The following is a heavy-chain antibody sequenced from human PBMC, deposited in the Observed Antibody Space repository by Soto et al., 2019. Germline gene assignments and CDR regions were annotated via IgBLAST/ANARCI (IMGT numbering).Heavy chain of an antibody. J-gene: IGHJ4*02. D-gene: IGHD6-19*01. V-gene: IGHV5-51*01. CDR3: ARQVRSAVAGPGDFDY. CDR2: IYPGDSDT. CDR1: GYSFTSYW. Sequence: PGESLKISCKGSGYSFTSYWIGWVRQMPGKGLEWMGIIYPGDSDTRYSPSFQGQVTISADKSISTAYLQWSSLKASDTAMYYCARQVRSAVAGPGDFDYWGQGTLVTVSS.